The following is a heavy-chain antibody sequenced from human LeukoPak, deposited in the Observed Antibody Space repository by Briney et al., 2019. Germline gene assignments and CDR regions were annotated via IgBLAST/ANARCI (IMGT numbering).Heavy chain of an antibody. CDR1: GYTFTSYG. J-gene: IGHJ6*02. V-gene: IGHV1-18*01. CDR2: ISAYNGNT. D-gene: IGHD6-19*01. Sequence: RASVKVSCKASGYTFTSYGISWVRQAPGQGLEWMGWISAYNGNTNYAQKLQGRVTMTTDTSTSTAYMELRSLRSDDTAVYYCARGPPVAGTDYYGMDVWGQGTTVTVSS. CDR3: ARGPPVAGTDYYGMDV.